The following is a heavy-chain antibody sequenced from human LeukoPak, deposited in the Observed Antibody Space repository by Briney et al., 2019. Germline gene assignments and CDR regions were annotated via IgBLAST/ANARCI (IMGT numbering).Heavy chain of an antibody. CDR1: GFTFSSYS. J-gene: IGHJ6*02. D-gene: IGHD3-22*01. Sequence: PGGSLRLSCAASGFTFSSYSMNWVRQAPGKGLEWVSSISSSSYIYYADSVKGRFTISRDNAENSLYLQMNGLRAEDTAVYYCARNYDSSDDYYYGMDVWGQGTTVTVSS. CDR3: ARNYDSSDDYYYGMDV. V-gene: IGHV3-21*01. CDR2: ISSSSYI.